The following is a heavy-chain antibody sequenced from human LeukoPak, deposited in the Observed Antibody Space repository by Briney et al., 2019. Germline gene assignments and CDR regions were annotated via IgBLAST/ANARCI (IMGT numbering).Heavy chain of an antibody. V-gene: IGHV4-59*11. CDR3: AREGGYDSFDWFDP. Sequence: KTSETLSLTCTVSGGSISSHYWSWIRQPPGKGLEWIGYIYYSGSTNYNPSLKSRVTISVDTSKNQFSLKLSSVTAADTAVYYCAREGGYDSFDWFDPWGQGTLVTVSS. CDR2: IYYSGST. CDR1: GGSISSHY. D-gene: IGHD5-12*01. J-gene: IGHJ5*02.